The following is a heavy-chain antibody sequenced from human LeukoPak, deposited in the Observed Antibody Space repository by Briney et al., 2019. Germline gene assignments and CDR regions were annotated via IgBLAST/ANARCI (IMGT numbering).Heavy chain of an antibody. V-gene: IGHV4-34*01. J-gene: IGHJ4*02. D-gene: IGHD3-9*01. CDR1: GGSFSGYY. CDR3: ARSHYDITIDY. CDR2: INHSGST. Sequence: SETLSLTCAVYGGSFSGYYWSWIRQPPGKGLEWIGEINHSGSTNYNPSLKSRVTISVGTSKNQFSLKLSSVTAADTAVYYCARSHYDITIDYWGQGTLVTVSS.